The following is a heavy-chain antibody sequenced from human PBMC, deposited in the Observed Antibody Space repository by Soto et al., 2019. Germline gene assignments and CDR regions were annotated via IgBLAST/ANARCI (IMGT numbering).Heavy chain of an antibody. CDR3: ARNDGGYWELPWGAGGALDI. J-gene: IGHJ3*02. V-gene: IGHV4-28*01. Sequence: SETLSLTCAVSGSSISSSNWWGWIRQPPGKGLEWIGYIYYSGSTYYNPSLKSRVTMSVDTPKNQFSPKLSSVTAVDTAVYYCARNDGGYWELPWGAGGALDIWGQGTMVTVAS. CDR1: GSSISSSNW. D-gene: IGHD1-26*01. CDR2: IYYSGST.